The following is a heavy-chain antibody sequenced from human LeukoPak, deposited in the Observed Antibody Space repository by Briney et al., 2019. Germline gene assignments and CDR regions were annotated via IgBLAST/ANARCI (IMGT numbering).Heavy chain of an antibody. CDR1: GDSISSSSYY. Sequence: PSETLSLTCTVSGDSISSSSYYWGWIRQPPGKGLEWIGYIYYSGSTNYNPSLKSRVTISVDTSKNQFSLKLSSVTAADTAVYYCARGMSIEARPQVDYWGQGTLVTVSS. CDR2: IYYSGST. V-gene: IGHV4-61*05. D-gene: IGHD6-6*01. J-gene: IGHJ4*02. CDR3: ARGMSIEARPQVDY.